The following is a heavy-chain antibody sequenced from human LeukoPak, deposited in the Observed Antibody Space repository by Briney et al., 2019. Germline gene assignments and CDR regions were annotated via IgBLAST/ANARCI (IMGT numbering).Heavy chain of an antibody. CDR2: ISGSGDKT. Sequence: GGSLRLSCAASGFTFSSNGMSWVRKAPGKGLEWVSSISGSGDKTYYADSVKGRFTISRDNSKSTMYLQMNSLSAEDTAVYHCAKTNGYYDLWGQGTLVIVSS. CDR3: AKTNGYYDL. V-gene: IGHV3-23*01. CDR1: GFTFSSNG. J-gene: IGHJ4*02. D-gene: IGHD3-22*01.